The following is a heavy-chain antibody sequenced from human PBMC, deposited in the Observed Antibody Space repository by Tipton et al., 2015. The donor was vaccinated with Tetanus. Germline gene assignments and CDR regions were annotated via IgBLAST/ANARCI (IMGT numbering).Heavy chain of an antibody. J-gene: IGHJ6*01. CDR2: IYYSGSA. Sequence: TLSLTCTVSGDSVSTGNFYWSWIRQPPGKALEWVAHIYYSGSATYNPSVASRATVSIDMSKNQFSLRLTSATAADTAVYYCARDRITGPTGRYYAMDVWGQGTTVTVSS. D-gene: IGHD1-7*01. CDR3: ARDRITGPTGRYYAMDV. V-gene: IGHV4-61*01. CDR1: GDSVSTGNFY.